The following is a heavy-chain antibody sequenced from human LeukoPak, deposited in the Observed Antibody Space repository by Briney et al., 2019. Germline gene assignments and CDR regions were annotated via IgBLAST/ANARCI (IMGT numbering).Heavy chain of an antibody. D-gene: IGHD6-13*01. CDR2: IIPIFGTA. CDR1: GGTFSSYA. CDR3: ARSRIAAAATFDY. J-gene: IGHJ4*02. V-gene: IGHV1-69*05. Sequence: ASVKVSCKASGGTFSSYAISWVRQAPGQGLEWMGGIIPIFGTANYAQKFQGRVTITRDTSASIAYMELSSLRSEDTAVYYCARSRIAAAATFDYWGQGTLVTVSS.